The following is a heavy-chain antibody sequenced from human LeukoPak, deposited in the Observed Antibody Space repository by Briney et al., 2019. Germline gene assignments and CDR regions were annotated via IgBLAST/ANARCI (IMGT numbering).Heavy chain of an antibody. CDR3: AKGGLRYCSSTSCSPAAFDI. V-gene: IGHV3-30*02. D-gene: IGHD2-2*01. CDR2: IRYDGSNK. Sequence: GGSLRLSCAASGFTFSSYGMHWVRQAPGKGLEWVAFIRYDGSNKYYADSVKGRFTISRDNSKNTLYLQMNSLRAENTAVYYCAKGGLRYCSSTSCSPAAFDIWGQGTMVTVSS. CDR1: GFTFSSYG. J-gene: IGHJ3*02.